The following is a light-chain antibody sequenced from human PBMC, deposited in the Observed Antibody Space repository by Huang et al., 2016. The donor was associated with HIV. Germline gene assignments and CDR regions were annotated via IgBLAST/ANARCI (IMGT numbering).Light chain of an antibody. CDR2: GAS. CDR1: QNINRY. CDR3: QQSAVTPRT. V-gene: IGKV1-39*01. J-gene: IGKJ2*01. Sequence: DIQIPQSPSSLSASVGDRVIITCRASQNINRYLNWYQQQPGKAPKPLISGASKLQSGVPSSFSGSGSGTQFTLAISSLSPEDSATYYCQQSAVTPRTFGQGTKLEI.